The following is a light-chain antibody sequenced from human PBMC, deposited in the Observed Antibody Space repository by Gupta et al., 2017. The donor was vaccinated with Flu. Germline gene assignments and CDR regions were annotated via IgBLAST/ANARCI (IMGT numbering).Light chain of an antibody. V-gene: IGLV2-23*01. Sequence: QSALTQPASVSGSPGQSITISCTGTSSDVGSYNLVSWYQQHPGKARKLMIYEGSKRPSGVSNRFSGSKSGNTASLTISVLQAEDDAEYYCCSYAGSSTYVFGTGTKVTVL. CDR3: CSYAGSSTYV. CDR1: SSDVGSYNL. CDR2: EGS. J-gene: IGLJ1*01.